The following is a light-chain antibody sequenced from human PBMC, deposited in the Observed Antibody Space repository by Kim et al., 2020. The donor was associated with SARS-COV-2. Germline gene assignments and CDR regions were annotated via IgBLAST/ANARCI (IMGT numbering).Light chain of an antibody. V-gene: IGLV3-9*01. Sequence: SAARGQTASISCGGDNIGTKHGQWYQQKAGQAPLLFIYRDNNRPSGIPERFSGSNSGNTATLTISVAQVGDEAEYYCQVWDNSVIFGGGTQLTVL. CDR1: NIGTKH. J-gene: IGLJ2*01. CDR2: RDN. CDR3: QVWDNSVI.